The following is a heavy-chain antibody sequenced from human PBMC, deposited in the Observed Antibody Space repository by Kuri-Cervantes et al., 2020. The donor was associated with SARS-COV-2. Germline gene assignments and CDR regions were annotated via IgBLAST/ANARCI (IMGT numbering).Heavy chain of an antibody. CDR2: ISSSGTYI. CDR3: ARGIHEGLDV. J-gene: IGHJ6*02. CDR1: GFYFGDYY. Sequence: LSLICAVSGFYFGDYYMSWIRQAPGKGLERISFISSSGTYINYADSVKGRFTISRDGAKNSLYLQMHSLRADDTAVYYCARGIHEGLDVWGPGTTVTVSS. D-gene: IGHD5-18*01. V-gene: IGHV3-11*06.